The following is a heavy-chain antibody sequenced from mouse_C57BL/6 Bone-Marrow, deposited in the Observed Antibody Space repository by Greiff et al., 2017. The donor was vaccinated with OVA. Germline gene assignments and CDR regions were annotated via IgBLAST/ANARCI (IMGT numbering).Heavy chain of an antibody. CDR2: IYPGGGYT. CDR3: ARGGRSSYGFAY. V-gene: IGHV1-63*01. Sequence: VQRVESGAELVRPGTSVKMSCKASGYTFTNYWIGWAKQRPGHGLEWIGDIYPGGGYTNYNEKFKGKATMTADKSSSTAYMQFSSLTSEDSAIYYCARGGRSSYGFAYWGQGTLVTVSA. D-gene: IGHD1-1*01. CDR1: GYTFTNYW. J-gene: IGHJ3*01.